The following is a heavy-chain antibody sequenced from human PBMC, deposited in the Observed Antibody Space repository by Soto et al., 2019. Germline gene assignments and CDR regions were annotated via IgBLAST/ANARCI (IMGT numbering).Heavy chain of an antibody. Sequence: GASVKVSCKASGYTFTSYGISWVRQAPGQGLEWMGWISAYNGNTNYAQKLQGRVTMTTDTSTSTAYMELRSLRSDDTAVYYCARDPYSGYDYVSWFDPWGQGTLVTVSS. D-gene: IGHD5-12*01. J-gene: IGHJ5*02. CDR1: GYTFTSYG. V-gene: IGHV1-18*01. CDR3: ARDPYSGYDYVSWFDP. CDR2: ISAYNGNT.